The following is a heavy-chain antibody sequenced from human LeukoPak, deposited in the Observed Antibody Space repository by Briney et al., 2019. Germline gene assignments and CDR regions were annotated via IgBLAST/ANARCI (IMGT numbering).Heavy chain of an antibody. Sequence: SQTLSLTCAVSGGSISSGGYSWSWIRQPPGKGLEWIGYIYHSGSTNYNPSLKSRFTISVDTSKNQFSLKLSSVTAADTAVYYCARGRGGSYSFDYWGQGTLVTVSS. D-gene: IGHD1-26*01. CDR1: GGSISSGGYS. V-gene: IGHV4-30-2*01. CDR3: ARGRGGSYSFDY. J-gene: IGHJ4*02. CDR2: IYHSGST.